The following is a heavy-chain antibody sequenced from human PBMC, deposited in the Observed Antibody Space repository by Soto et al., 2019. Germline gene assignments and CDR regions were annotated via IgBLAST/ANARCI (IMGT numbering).Heavy chain of an antibody. CDR2: INHSGTT. Sequence: ETRSLNRAVRGGCITRYQSSWIRQTPGQGLEWIGEINHSGTTNYNPPLRSRITMSVDTSKKEFSLKLTSVTAVDTAVYYCARGWRFDPWGQGTLVTVSS. D-gene: IGHD3-3*01. J-gene: IGHJ5*02. CDR1: GGCITRYQ. CDR3: ARGWRFDP. V-gene: IGHV4-34*01.